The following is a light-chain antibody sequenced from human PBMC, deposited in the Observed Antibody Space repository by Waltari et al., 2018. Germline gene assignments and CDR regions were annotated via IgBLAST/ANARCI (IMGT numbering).Light chain of an antibody. J-gene: IGKJ5*01. V-gene: IGKV3-15*01. CDR3: QQFSNWPVT. Sequence: DIVMTQSPATLSVSPGERATLSCRASQSVSGNLAWFQQKPGQAPRLLIYGASTRAAGIPAWFSVSESGTEFSLIISDMQSEDSAVYYCQQFSNWPVTFGQGTRLEIK. CDR1: QSVSGN. CDR2: GAS.